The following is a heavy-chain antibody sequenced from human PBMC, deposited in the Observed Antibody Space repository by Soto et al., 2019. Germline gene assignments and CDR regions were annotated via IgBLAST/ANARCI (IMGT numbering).Heavy chain of an antibody. CDR2: IYYSGST. Sequence: QVQLQESGPGLVKPSQTLSLTCTVSGGSISSGGYYWSWIRQHPGKGLEWIGYIYYSGSTYYNPSLKSRVTISVDTSKNQFSLKLSSVTAADTAVYYCAREGAARADNWFDPWGQGTLVTVSS. D-gene: IGHD6-6*01. V-gene: IGHV4-31*03. CDR1: GGSISSGGYY. J-gene: IGHJ5*02. CDR3: AREGAARADNWFDP.